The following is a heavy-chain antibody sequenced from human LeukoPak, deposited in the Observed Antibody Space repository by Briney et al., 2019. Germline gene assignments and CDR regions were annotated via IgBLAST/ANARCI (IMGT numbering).Heavy chain of an antibody. CDR1: GYTFTSYY. J-gene: IGHJ4*02. D-gene: IGHD5-24*01. V-gene: IGHV1-46*01. CDR3: ARAQRWLQPFDY. Sequence: ASVKVSCKASGYTFTSYYMHWVRQAPGQGLEWMGIINPSGGSTSYAQKFQGRVTMTRDTSTSTVYMELSSLRSEDTAVYYCARAQRWLQPFDYWGQGTLVTASS. CDR2: INPSGGST.